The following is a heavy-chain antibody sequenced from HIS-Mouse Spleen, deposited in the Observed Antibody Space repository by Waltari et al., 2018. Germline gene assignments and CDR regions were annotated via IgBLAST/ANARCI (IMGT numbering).Heavy chain of an antibody. CDR1: GGSISSSSYY. CDR2: IYYSGST. V-gene: IGHV4-39*07. J-gene: IGHJ4*02. D-gene: IGHD6-13*01. CDR3: ARAWYSSSWFDY. Sequence: QLQLQESGPGLVKPSETLSLTCTVSGGSISSSSYYWGWIRQPPWKGLEWIGSIYYSGSTYYNPSLKSRVTISVDTSKNQFSLKLSSVTAADTAVYYCARAWYSSSWFDYWGQGTLVTVSS.